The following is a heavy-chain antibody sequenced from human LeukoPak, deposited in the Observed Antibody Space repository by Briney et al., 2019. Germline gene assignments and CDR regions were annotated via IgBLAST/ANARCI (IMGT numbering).Heavy chain of an antibody. CDR3: ARDRPQYCSSVNCYVFDC. J-gene: IGHJ4*02. Sequence: GGSLRLSCVGSEFSFPNYAMSWVRQAPGRGLEWVSSISGSGGGTYYADSVKGRFTISRDNSKNTLYLQMNSLRAEDTALYYCARDRPQYCSSVNCYVFDCWGQRTLVTVSS. CDR1: EFSFPNYA. CDR2: ISGSGGGT. V-gene: IGHV3-23*01. D-gene: IGHD2-2*01.